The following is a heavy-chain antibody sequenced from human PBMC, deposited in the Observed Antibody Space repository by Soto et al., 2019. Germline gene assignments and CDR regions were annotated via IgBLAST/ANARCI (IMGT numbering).Heavy chain of an antibody. J-gene: IGHJ4*02. CDR2: ISGFNGQT. D-gene: IGHD2-21*01. CDR1: GNTFASHG. Sequence: ASVKVSCKASGNTFASHGFSWVRQAPGQGLEWMGWISGFNGQTNYALKFQGRVTLTTDASTSTAYMELRSLRSDDTAVYFCARVDPPGVAVVCDYWGQGTLVTVSS. V-gene: IGHV1-18*01. CDR3: ARVDPPGVAVVCDY.